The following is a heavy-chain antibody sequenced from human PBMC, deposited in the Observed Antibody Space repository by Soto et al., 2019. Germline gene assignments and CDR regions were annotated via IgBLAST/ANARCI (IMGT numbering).Heavy chain of an antibody. Sequence: QVQLQESGPGLVKPSGTLSLTCAVSGGSIGSSNWWSWVRQSPGKGLEWIGEIYDSGSTNYNPSLKSRVTISLDQSKNQFSLKLSSVNAADTAVYYCARLKTYDILNKSDYWGQGSLVTVSS. D-gene: IGHD3-9*01. CDR3: ARLKTYDILNKSDY. V-gene: IGHV4-4*02. CDR2: IYDSGST. CDR1: GGSIGSSNW. J-gene: IGHJ4*02.